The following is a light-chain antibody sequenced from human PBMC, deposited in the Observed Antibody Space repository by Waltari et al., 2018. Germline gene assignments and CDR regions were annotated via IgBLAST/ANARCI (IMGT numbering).Light chain of an antibody. CDR1: QRVSKN. Sequence: LTQSPGTLSFSPGEKATLPCRASQRVSKNLAWYQQRPGQAPRLLIYDASSRATGIPDRFSGSGSGTDFSLTISRLEPEDFAVYYCQKYGNLPATFGQRTKVEIK. J-gene: IGKJ1*01. CDR3: QKYGNLPAT. V-gene: IGKV3-20*01. CDR2: DAS.